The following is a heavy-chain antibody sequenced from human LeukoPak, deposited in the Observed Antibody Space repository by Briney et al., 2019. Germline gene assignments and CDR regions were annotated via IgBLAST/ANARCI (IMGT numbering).Heavy chain of an antibody. Sequence: PGGSLRLSCAASGFTFSSYWMSWVRQAPGKGLEWVSYISSASNTIYYADSVKGRFTISRDNAKNSLYLQMNSLRAEDTAMYYCARDGWFGDYNWFDPWGQGTLVTVSS. CDR3: ARDGWFGDYNWFDP. CDR2: ISSASNTI. V-gene: IGHV3-48*01. D-gene: IGHD3-10*01. J-gene: IGHJ5*02. CDR1: GFTFSSYW.